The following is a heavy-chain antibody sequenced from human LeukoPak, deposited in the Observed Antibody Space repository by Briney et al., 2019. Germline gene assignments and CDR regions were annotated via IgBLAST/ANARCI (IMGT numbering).Heavy chain of an antibody. CDR1: GYTFTSYF. CDR3: ARVGVTAATADY. D-gene: IGHD6-25*01. V-gene: IGHV1-46*01. J-gene: IGHJ4*02. CDR2: INPRGGST. Sequence: ASVKVSCKASGYTFTSYFMHWMRQAPGQGPEWMGIINPRGGSTDYSQKLQDRVSMSSDTSTSTVYMELSSLRSEDTAVYFCARVGVTAATADYWGQGTLVTVSS.